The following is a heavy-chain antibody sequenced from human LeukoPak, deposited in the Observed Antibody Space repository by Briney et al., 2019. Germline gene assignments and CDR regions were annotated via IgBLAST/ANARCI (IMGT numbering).Heavy chain of an antibody. Sequence: GGSLRLSCAASGFTFSNYAMHWVRQAPGKGLEWVAVISYDGSNKYYADSVKGRFTISRDNSKNTLYLQMNSLRAEDTAVYYCARDYYDSSGPPYYFDYWGQGTLVTVSS. J-gene: IGHJ4*02. V-gene: IGHV3-30-3*01. CDR2: ISYDGSNK. CDR3: ARDYYDSSGPPYYFDY. D-gene: IGHD3-22*01. CDR1: GFTFSNYA.